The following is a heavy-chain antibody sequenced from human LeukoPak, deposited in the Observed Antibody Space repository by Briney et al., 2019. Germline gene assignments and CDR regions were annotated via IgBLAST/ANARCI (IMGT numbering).Heavy chain of an antibody. D-gene: IGHD3-22*01. CDR1: GGSISSYY. V-gene: IGHV4-4*07. J-gene: IGHJ4*02. CDR3: ARGWRYYDSSEHFDY. CDR2: IYTSGST. Sequence: SETLSLTCTVSGGSISSYYWSWIRQPAGKGLEWIGRIYTSGSTNYNPSLKSRVTMSVDTSKNQFSLKLSSVTAADTAVYYCARGWRYYDSSEHFDYWGQGTLVTVSS.